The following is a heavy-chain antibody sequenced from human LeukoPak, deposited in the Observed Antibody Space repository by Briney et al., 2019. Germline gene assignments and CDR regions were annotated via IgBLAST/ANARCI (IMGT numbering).Heavy chain of an antibody. D-gene: IGHD2-21*02. CDR3: ARERDVTFDY. V-gene: IGHV3-7*01. Sequence: RGSLRLSCAASGFTSSSYWMTWVRQAPGKGLEWVADIKQGGGAKYYVGSVKGRFTISRDNGKNSLYLQMNSLRAEDTAVYYCARERDVTFDYWGQGTLVTVSS. CDR1: GFTSSSYW. J-gene: IGHJ4*02. CDR2: IKQGGGAK.